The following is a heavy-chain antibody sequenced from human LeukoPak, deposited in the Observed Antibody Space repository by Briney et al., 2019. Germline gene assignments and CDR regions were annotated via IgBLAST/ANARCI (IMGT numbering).Heavy chain of an antibody. CDR3: ARYIIEHQPLDY. D-gene: IGHD5-12*01. CDR2: ISDSGGST. V-gene: IGHV3-23*01. J-gene: IGHJ4*02. Sequence: PGGSLRLSCAASGFTFSSYAMTWVRQAPGKGLEWVSAISDSGGSTYFADSVKGRFTISRDNSKNTLYLQMNRLRAEDTAVYYCARYIIEHQPLDYWGQGTLVTVSS. CDR1: GFTFSSYA.